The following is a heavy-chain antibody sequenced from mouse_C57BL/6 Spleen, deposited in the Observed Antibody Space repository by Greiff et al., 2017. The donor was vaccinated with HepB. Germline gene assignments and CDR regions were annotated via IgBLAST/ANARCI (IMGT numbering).Heavy chain of an antibody. J-gene: IGHJ2*01. CDR1: GYSITSGYY. Sequence: VQLQQSGPGLVKPSQSLSLTCSVTGYSITSGYYWNWIRQFPGNKLEWMGYISYDGSNNYNPSLKNRISITRDTSKNQFFLKLNSVTTEDTATYYCARGALRWHFDYWGQGTTLTVSS. CDR2: ISYDGSN. V-gene: IGHV3-6*01. CDR3: ARGALRWHFDY. D-gene: IGHD1-1*01.